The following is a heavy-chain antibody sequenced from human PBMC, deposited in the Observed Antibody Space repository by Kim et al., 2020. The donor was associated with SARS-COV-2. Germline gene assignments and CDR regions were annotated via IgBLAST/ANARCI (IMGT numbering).Heavy chain of an antibody. J-gene: IGHJ3*02. CDR3: ARGRAMGSSWYGGDAFDI. CDR1: GGSISSGGYY. D-gene: IGHD6-13*01. CDR2: IYYSGST. Sequence: SETLSLTCTVSGGSISSGGYYWSWIRQHPGKGLEWIGYIYYSGSTYYNPSLKSRVTISVDTSKNQFSLKLSSVTAADTAVYYCARGRAMGSSWYGGDAFDIWGQGTMVTVSS. V-gene: IGHV4-31*03.